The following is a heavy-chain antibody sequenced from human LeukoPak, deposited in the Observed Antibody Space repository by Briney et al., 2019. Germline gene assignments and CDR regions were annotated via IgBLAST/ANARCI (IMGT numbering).Heavy chain of an antibody. J-gene: IGHJ4*02. Sequence: SETLSLTCTVSGGSVSDYYWSWIRQSPGKGLEWIGYIYYTGTSYNPSLKSRVTISADASKNQFSLNLSSVTAADTAVYYCASRKLGNDYWGQGTLVTVSS. D-gene: IGHD7-27*01. V-gene: IGHV4-59*02. CDR2: IYYTGT. CDR1: GGSVSDYY. CDR3: ASRKLGNDY.